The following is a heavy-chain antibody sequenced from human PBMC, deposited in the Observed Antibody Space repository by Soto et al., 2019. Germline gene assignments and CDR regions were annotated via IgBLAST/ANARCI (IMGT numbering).Heavy chain of an antibody. CDR2: TIPVLAIT. CDR1: GDTFSSYT. D-gene: IGHD3-22*01. Sequence: QVQLVQSGAEVKKPGSSVKVSCKASGDTFSSYTISWVRQAPGQGLEWMGRTIPVLAITNYAWKLQGRVTNNADKATSTVYMELSSLRSEDTAIYYGGIARYDRLYLCCGMDSWGQGTAVTVSS. CDR3: GIARYDRLYLCCGMDS. J-gene: IGHJ6*02. V-gene: IGHV1-69*02.